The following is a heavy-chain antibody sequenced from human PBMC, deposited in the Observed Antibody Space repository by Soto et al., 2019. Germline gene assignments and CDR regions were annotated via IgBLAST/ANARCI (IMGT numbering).Heavy chain of an antibody. CDR3: ARAAYSSSWYADF. CDR1: GFTFSRYW. V-gene: IGHV3-74*02. Sequence: EMQLVESGGGLVQPGESLRLSCAASGFTFSRYWMHWVRQSPEKGLVWVSHINTDGSNSNYADSVKGRFTISRDNAKNTLYLQMDGLEAEDTALYYCARAAYSSSWYADFWVQGTLVTVSS. D-gene: IGHD6-13*01. CDR2: INTDGSNS. J-gene: IGHJ4*02.